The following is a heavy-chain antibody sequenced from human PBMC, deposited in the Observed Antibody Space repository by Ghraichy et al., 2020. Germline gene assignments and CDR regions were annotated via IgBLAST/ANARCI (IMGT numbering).Heavy chain of an antibody. CDR3: AGDGRHRVQDTWFDH. V-gene: IGHV4-4*07. CDR2: MYFTGTT. J-gene: IGHJ5*02. Sequence: SETLSLTCTVSGGSITGYYWNWIRQSSGKGLEWVSRMYFTGTTTYNPSLKDRVTMSVDASKNQFSLRLTSVTAADSGVYYYAGDGRHRVQDTWFDHWGQGTLVIVSS. D-gene: IGHD5-18*01. CDR1: GGSITGYY.